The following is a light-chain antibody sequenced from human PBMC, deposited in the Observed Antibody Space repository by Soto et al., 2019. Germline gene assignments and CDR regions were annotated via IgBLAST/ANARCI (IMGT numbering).Light chain of an antibody. J-gene: IGLJ2*01. V-gene: IGLV2-14*01. Sequence: QSALTQPASVSGSPGQSITISCTGTSSDVGGYNYVSWYQQHPGKAPKLMIYEVSNRPSGVSNRFSGSKSGNTASLTISGLQADDEADSYCSSYTSSSTLVFGGGTKLTVL. CDR1: SSDVGGYNY. CDR3: SSYTSSSTLV. CDR2: EVS.